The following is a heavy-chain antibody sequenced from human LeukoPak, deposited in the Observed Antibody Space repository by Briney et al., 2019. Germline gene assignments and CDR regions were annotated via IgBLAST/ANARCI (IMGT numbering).Heavy chain of an antibody. V-gene: IGHV3-74*01. Sequence: PGGSLRLSCAASGFTFSSYWMHWVRQAPGKGLVWVARINCDGSSTYYADSVKGRFSISRDNAKNTLYLQMNSLRAEDTAVYSCASGYGDWFDPWGQGTLVTASS. D-gene: IGHD3-10*01. CDR1: GFTFSSYW. CDR3: ASGYGDWFDP. CDR2: INCDGSST. J-gene: IGHJ5*02.